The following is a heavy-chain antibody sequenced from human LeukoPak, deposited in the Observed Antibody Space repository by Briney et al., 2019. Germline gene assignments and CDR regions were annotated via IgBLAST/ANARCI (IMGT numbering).Heavy chain of an antibody. CDR1: GYSISSGYY. D-gene: IGHD4/OR15-4a*01. CDR3: ATLTTAYGFIDY. Sequence: SETLSLTCTVSGYSISSGYYWGWIRQPPGKGLEWIGSIYHSGSTYYNPSLKSRVTISVDTSKNQFSLKLSSVTAADTAVYYCATLTTAYGFIDYWGQGTLVTVSS. J-gene: IGHJ4*02. V-gene: IGHV4-38-2*02. CDR2: IYHSGST.